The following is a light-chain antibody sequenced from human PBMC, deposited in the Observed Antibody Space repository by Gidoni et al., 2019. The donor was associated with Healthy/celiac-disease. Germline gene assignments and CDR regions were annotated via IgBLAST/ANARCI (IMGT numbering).Light chain of an antibody. CDR2: WSS. Sequence: DIVMTQSPDSLAVSLGVSATLNCKSSQSVLYRSNKKNYLGWYQQKPGKPPKLLIYWSSTRESVVPDRFSCSGSGTDFTLTISSLQAEYVAVYYCQQYYNTPPTFGQGTKLEIK. CDR1: QSVLYRSNKKNY. J-gene: IGKJ2*01. CDR3: QQYYNTPPT. V-gene: IGKV4-1*01.